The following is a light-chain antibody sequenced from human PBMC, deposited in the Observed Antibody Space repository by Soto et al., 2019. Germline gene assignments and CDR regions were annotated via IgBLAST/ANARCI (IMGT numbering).Light chain of an antibody. J-gene: IGKJ2*01. CDR2: GAS. V-gene: IGKV3-15*01. CDR3: QQYNNWHPAYT. CDR1: QSVSSN. Sequence: EIVMTKSPATLSVSPGERATLSFRASQSVSSNLAWYQQKPGQAPRLLIYGASTRATGSPARVSGSGSGTEFNLTISSLQSEDFAVYYCQQYNNWHPAYTFGQGTKLEIK.